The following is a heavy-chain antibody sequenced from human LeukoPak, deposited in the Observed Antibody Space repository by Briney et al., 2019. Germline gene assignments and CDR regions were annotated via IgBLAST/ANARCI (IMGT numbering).Heavy chain of an antibody. CDR2: ISWNSGSI. D-gene: IGHD2-8*02. J-gene: IGHJ3*02. CDR1: GFTFDDYA. V-gene: IGHV3-9*01. CDR3: ARDSTGWQADSFDI. Sequence: GGSLRLSCAASGFTFDDYAMHWVRQAPVKGLEWFSGISWNSGSIGYADSVKGRFTISRDNAKNSLYLQMNSLRVEDTAVYFCARDSTGWQADSFDIWGQGTKVTVSA.